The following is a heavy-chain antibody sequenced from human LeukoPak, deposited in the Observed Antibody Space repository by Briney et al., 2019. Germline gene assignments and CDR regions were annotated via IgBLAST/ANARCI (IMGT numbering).Heavy chain of an antibody. CDR1: GGSFSGYY. CDR2: INHSRST. CDR3: ARHLGGWLQRGADY. J-gene: IGHJ4*02. Sequence: SETLSLTCAVYGGSFSGYYWSWIRQPPGKGLEWIGEINHSRSTNYNPSLKSRVTISVDTSKNQFSLKLSSVTAADTAVYFCARHLGGWLQRGADYWGQGTLVTVSS. V-gene: IGHV4-34*01. D-gene: IGHD5-24*01.